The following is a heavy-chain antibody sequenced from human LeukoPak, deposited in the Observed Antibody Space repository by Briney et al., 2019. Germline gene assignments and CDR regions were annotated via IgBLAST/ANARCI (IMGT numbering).Heavy chain of an antibody. Sequence: PSETLSLTCTVSGGSISSYYWSWIRQPPGKGLEWIGYIYYSGSTNYNPSLKSRVTISVDTSKNQFSLKLSSVTAADTAVYYCARDTKRYCSGGSCYSGTDYWGQGTLVTVSS. D-gene: IGHD2-15*01. CDR1: GGSISSYY. CDR2: IYYSGST. J-gene: IGHJ4*02. CDR3: ARDTKRYCSGGSCYSGTDY. V-gene: IGHV4-59*12.